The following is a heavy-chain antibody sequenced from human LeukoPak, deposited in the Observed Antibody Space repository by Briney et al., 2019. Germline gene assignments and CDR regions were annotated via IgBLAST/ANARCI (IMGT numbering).Heavy chain of an antibody. CDR1: GGSISSYY. Sequence: SETLSLTCTVSGGSISSYYWSWLRQPAGKELEWIGRIYTSGSTNYNPSLKSRVTMSVDTSKNQFSLKLSSVTAADTAVYYCARDVVVVVPAAHYYYYYMDVWGKGTTVTVSS. J-gene: IGHJ6*03. CDR2: IYTSGST. CDR3: ARDVVVVVPAAHYYYYYMDV. D-gene: IGHD2-2*01. V-gene: IGHV4-4*07.